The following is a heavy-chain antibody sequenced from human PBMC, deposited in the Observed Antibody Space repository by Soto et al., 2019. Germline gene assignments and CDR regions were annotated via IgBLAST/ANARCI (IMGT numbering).Heavy chain of an antibody. D-gene: IGHD1-1*01. CDR2: MNPNTGNS. CDR1: GYTFSTYY. J-gene: IGHJ4*02. Sequence: QAQLVQSGAEVKKPGASVKVSCKSSGYTFSTYYIHWVRQATGQGLEWMGWMNPNTGNSGYAQKFQGRVTMTSDTSISTAHMELSSLRSEDTAVYYCARRAETNGWNGFGADKYYFDFWGQGTLVTVSS. CDR3: ARRAETNGWNGFGADKYYFDF. V-gene: IGHV1-8*02.